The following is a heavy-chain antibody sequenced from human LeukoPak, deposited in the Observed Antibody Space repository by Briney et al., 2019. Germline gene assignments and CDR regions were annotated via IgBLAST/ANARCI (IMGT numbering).Heavy chain of an antibody. D-gene: IGHD2-21*01. J-gene: IGHJ3*02. CDR1: GYTFTVYY. Sequence: VASVTVSFKASGYTFTVYYMHWVRQAPGQGLEWMGWINPNTGDANFPQKFQGRVTLTRDTSISTIFMDLSRLTSDDTAVYYCARDPGGYSTGGAFDIWGQGTMVIVSS. V-gene: IGHV1-2*02. CDR3: ARDPGGYSTGGAFDI. CDR2: INPNTGDA.